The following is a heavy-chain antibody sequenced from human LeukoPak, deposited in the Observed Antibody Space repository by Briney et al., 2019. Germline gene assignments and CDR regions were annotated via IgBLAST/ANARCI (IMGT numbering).Heavy chain of an antibody. V-gene: IGHV4-34*01. CDR2: INHSGST. Sequence: SETLSLTCAVYGGSFSGYYWSGIRQPPGKGLEWIGEINHSGSTNYNPSLKSRVTISVDTSKNQFSLKLSSVTAADTAVYYCARGLGYWGQGTLVTVSS. J-gene: IGHJ4*02. CDR3: ARGLGY. CDR1: GGSFSGYY.